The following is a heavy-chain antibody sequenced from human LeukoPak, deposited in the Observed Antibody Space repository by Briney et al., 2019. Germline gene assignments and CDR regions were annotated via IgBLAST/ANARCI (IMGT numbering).Heavy chain of an antibody. CDR3: ARHTFTLSRPLDS. CDR2: ISGSGEST. CDR1: GFSFSSYG. V-gene: IGHV3-23*01. J-gene: IGHJ4*02. Sequence: PGGSLRLSCAASGFSFSSYGMTWVRQAPGKGLEWVSAISGSGESTYNAGSVQGRFTISRDNSRNTLFLQLNSLRVEDTAVYYCARHTFTLSRPLDSWGQGTLVTVS. D-gene: IGHD3-22*01.